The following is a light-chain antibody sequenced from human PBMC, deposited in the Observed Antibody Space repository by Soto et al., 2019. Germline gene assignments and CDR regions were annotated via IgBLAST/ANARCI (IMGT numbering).Light chain of an antibody. CDR3: QHRSTWPLT. CDR2: DAS. CDR1: QSISSY. J-gene: IGKJ4*01. Sequence: EIVVTQSPATLSLSPGERATLSCRASQSISSYLAWYQQKPGQAPRLLIYDASNRATGIPARFSGSGSGTDFTRTISSLEPEDFAVYYCQHRSTWPLTFGGGTKVEIK. V-gene: IGKV3-11*01.